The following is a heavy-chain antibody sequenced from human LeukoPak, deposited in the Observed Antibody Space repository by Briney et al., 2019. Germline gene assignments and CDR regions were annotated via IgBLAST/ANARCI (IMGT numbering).Heavy chain of an antibody. D-gene: IGHD4-17*01. Sequence: ASVKVSCKTSGYTFTGYYMHWVRQAPGQGLEWMGWINPNSGGTNYAQKFQGRVTMTRDTSISTAYMELSRLRSDDTAVYYCAAITVTKNHDAFDIWGQGTMVTVSS. CDR1: GYTFTGYY. CDR3: AAITVTKNHDAFDI. CDR2: INPNSGGT. J-gene: IGHJ3*02. V-gene: IGHV1-2*02.